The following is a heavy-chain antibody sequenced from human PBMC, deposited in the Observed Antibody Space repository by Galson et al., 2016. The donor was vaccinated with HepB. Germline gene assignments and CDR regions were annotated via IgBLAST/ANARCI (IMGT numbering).Heavy chain of an antibody. Sequence: SVKVSCKASGDTSGTYLITWVRQAAGQGLEWMGGIIPMFGSPNYAQNFQGRVMITADESTSTVYMERSSLRSEDTAVYYCARVSVATVYHGSADSWGRGTLVTVSS. D-gene: IGHD3-10*01. CDR1: GDTSGTYL. CDR2: IIPMFGSP. V-gene: IGHV1-69*13. CDR3: ARVSVATVYHGSADS. J-gene: IGHJ4*02.